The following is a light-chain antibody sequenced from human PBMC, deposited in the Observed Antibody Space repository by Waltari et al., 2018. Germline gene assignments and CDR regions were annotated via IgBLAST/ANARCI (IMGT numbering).Light chain of an antibody. CDR2: GNS. J-gene: IGLJ2*01. Sequence: QSVLTQPPSVSGAPGQRVHIPCTGRRSTIGPGYAVPWYQQLPETAPQLLLYGNSNRPSGVPDRFSGSNSGTSASLAITWLQAEDEADYYCQSYDSSLSGLVFGGGTKLTVL. CDR3: QSYDSSLSGLV. V-gene: IGLV1-40*01. CDR1: RSTIGPGYA.